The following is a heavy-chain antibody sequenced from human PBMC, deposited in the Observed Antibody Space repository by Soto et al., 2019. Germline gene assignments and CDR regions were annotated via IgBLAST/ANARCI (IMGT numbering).Heavy chain of an antibody. V-gene: IGHV1-69*01. Sequence: QVQLVQSGAEVKKPGSSVKVSCKASGGTFSSYAIHWVRQAPGQGLEWMGGIIPALGTPNYAQKFQGRVTTTPDEFTSTAYMDLSSLGSEDSAVYYCARPVKYYHVWNGYPPFDYWGQGTLVTVSS. D-gene: IGHD3-3*01. J-gene: IGHJ4*02. CDR3: ARPVKYYHVWNGYPPFDY. CDR2: IIPALGTP. CDR1: GGTFSSYA.